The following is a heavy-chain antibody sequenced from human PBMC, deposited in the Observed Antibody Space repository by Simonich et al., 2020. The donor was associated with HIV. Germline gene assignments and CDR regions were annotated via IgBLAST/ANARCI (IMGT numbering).Heavy chain of an antibody. J-gene: IGHJ2*01. V-gene: IGHV4-34*01. CDR2: INHIRNT. CDR3: TTSYCSGGTCYWYFDL. Sequence: QVQLQQWGAGLLKPSETLSLTCAVYGGSFSTYYWNWIRHSPGKGLEWIWEINHIRNTNYNPSLESRVTISLDTSKNHFSLKLNSVTAADTAVYYCTTSYCSGGTCYWYFDLWGRGTLVTVSS. CDR1: GGSFSTYY. D-gene: IGHD2-15*01.